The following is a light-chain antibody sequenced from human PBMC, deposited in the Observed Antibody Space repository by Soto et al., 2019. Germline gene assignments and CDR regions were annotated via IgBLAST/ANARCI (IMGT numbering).Light chain of an antibody. Sequence: IVLTQSPATLSLSPGERATLSWRASQSISSNLAWYKQKPGQSPRLLIYGASSRATGVPVRFSGSGSGVAFTLTISGLKSEDFEVYHCQQYNQWPGTFGQGTKVDIK. CDR3: QQYNQWPGT. CDR2: GAS. V-gene: IGKV3-15*01. J-gene: IGKJ1*01. CDR1: QSISSN.